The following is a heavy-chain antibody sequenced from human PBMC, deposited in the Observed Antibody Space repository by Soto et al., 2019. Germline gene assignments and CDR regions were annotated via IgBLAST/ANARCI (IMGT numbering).Heavy chain of an antibody. CDR2: ISAYNGNT. CDR3: ARGGTVTTRGSLYYYCMDV. CDR1: GYTFTSYG. D-gene: IGHD4-17*01. V-gene: IGHV1-18*01. Sequence: QVQLVQSGAEVKKPGASVKVSCKASGYTFTSYGISWVRQAPGQGLEWMGWISAYNGNTNYAQKLQGRVTMTTDTSTSTAYMELRSLRTDDTAVYYCARGGTVTTRGSLYYYCMDVWGQGTTVTVSS. J-gene: IGHJ6*02.